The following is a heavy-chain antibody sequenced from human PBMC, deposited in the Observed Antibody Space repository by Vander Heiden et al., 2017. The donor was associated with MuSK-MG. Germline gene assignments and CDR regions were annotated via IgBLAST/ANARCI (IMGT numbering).Heavy chain of an antibody. CDR1: GFTFSSYS. CDR2: ISSSSGYI. J-gene: IGHJ4*02. CDR3: ARDLRGATGFDY. V-gene: IGHV3-21*01. Sequence: EVQLVESGGGLVKPGGSLRLSCAASGFTFSSYSMNWVRQAPGKGLEWVSSISSSSGYIYYADSVKSRFTISRDNAKNSLYLQMNSLGAEDTAVYYCARDLRGATGFDYWGQGTLVTVSS. D-gene: IGHD1-26*01.